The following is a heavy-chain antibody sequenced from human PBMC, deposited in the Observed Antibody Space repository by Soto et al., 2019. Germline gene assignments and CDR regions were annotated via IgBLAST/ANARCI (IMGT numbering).Heavy chain of an antibody. D-gene: IGHD5-18*01. J-gene: IGHJ5*02. V-gene: IGHV4-31*03. Sequence: QVQLQESGPGLVKPSQTLSLTCTVSGGSKNSGGYYWSWIRQHPGKGLEWIGYIYYSGSTYYNPSLKSRVTISVDTSKNQFSLKLSSVTAADTAVYYCARDRGYNSGNWFDPWGQGTLFTVSS. CDR2: IYYSGST. CDR3: ARDRGYNSGNWFDP. CDR1: GGSKNSGGYY.